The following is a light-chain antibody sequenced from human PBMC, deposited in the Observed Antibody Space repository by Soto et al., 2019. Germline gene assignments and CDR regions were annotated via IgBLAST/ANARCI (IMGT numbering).Light chain of an antibody. CDR3: QQSYMDPIT. Sequence: DIQMTQSPSSLSASVGNRVTITFRASQSISTYLNWYQKKPGKAPNLLIYDASCLQSGVPSRFSGSGGGTDFTLSISSVQPEDFATYFCQQSYMDPITFGQGTRLEIK. CDR2: DAS. J-gene: IGKJ5*01. V-gene: IGKV1-39*01. CDR1: QSISTY.